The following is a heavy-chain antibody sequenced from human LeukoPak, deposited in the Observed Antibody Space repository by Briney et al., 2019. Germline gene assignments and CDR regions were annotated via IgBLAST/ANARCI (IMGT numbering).Heavy chain of an antibody. D-gene: IGHD3-10*01. CDR3: ARDQFGGNAFDI. Sequence: KSSETLSLTCTVSGGSISSYYWSWIRQPPAKGLEWVGYIYYSGSTNYNPSRKSRVTISVDTSKNQFSLKLSSVTAADTAVYYCARDQFGGNAFDIWGQGTMVTVSS. CDR1: GGSISSYY. J-gene: IGHJ3*02. CDR2: IYYSGST. V-gene: IGHV4-59*01.